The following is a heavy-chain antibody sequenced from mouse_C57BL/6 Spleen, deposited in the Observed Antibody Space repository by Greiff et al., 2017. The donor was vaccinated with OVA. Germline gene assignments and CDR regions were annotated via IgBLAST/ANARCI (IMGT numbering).Heavy chain of an antibody. D-gene: IGHD3-3*01. J-gene: IGHJ3*01. CDR2: INPNNGGT. CDR1: GYTFTDYY. CDR3: AREDRDVWFAY. V-gene: IGHV1-26*01. Sequence: VQLQQSGPELVKPGASVKISCKASGYTFTDYYMNWVKQSHGKSLEWIGDINPNNGGTSYNQKFKGKATLTVDKSSSTAYMELRSLTSEDSAVYYCAREDRDVWFAYWGQGTLVTVSA.